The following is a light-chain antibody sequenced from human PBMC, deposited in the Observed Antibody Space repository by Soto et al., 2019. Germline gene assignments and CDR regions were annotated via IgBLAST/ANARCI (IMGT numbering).Light chain of an antibody. CDR2: GAS. J-gene: IGKJ2*01. V-gene: IGKV3-15*01. CDR1: QSVRSN. CDR3: QQYNNWPYT. Sequence: EIVMTQSPATLSLSPGERATLSCRASQSVRSNLAWYQQKPGQAPRLLIYGASTRATGIPARFSVSGSGTEFTLTISSLQSEDFAVYYCQQYNNWPYTFGQGTQLDIK.